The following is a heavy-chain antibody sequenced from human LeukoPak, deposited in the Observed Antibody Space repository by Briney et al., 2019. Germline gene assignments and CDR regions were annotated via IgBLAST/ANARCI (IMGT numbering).Heavy chain of an antibody. CDR2: IIPILGTA. D-gene: IGHD1/OR15-1a*01. CDR1: GGTFSSYA. V-gene: IGHV1-69*01. J-gene: IGHJ3*02. CDR3: ARRPRGTRGAFDI. Sequence: SVKVSCKASGGTFSSYAISWVRQAPGQGLEWMGGIIPILGTANYAQKFQGRVTITADESTSTAYMELSSLRSEDTAVYYCARRPRGTRGAFDIWGQGTMVTVPS.